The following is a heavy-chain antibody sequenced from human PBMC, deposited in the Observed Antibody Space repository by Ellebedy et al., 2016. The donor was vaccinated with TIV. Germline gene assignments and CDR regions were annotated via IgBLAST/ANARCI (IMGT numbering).Heavy chain of an antibody. Sequence: GGSLRLXXKGSGYSFTSYWIGWVRQMPGKGLEWMGIIYPGDSDTRYSPSFQGQVTISADKSISTAYLQWSSLKASDTAMYYCARLDAESPFDYWGQGTLVTVSS. V-gene: IGHV5-51*01. CDR3: ARLDAESPFDY. J-gene: IGHJ4*02. CDR2: IYPGDSDT. CDR1: GYSFTSYW.